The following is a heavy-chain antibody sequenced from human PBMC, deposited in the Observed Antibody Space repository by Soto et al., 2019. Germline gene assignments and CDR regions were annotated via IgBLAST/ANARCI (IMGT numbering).Heavy chain of an antibody. CDR2: IIPMLGIG. D-gene: IGHD3-10*01. CDR3: ARRGLGSYFGYEYQGKDV. V-gene: IGHV1-69*02. J-gene: IGHJ6*02. Sequence: QVQLVQSGAEVKKPGSSVKVSCKASGGTFSSYSISWVRQAPGQGLECMGRIIPMLGIGNYAQKFQGRVTITAEKSTSTAYMVLSRLRSEHTAVYYCARRGLGSYFGYEYQGKDVWGQGTTVPVSS. CDR1: GGTFSSYS.